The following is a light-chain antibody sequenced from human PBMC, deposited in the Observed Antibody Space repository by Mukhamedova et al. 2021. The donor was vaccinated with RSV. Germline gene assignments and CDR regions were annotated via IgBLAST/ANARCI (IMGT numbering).Light chain of an antibody. V-gene: IGKV3-20*01. CDR2: GAS. J-gene: IGKJ1*01. CDR1: QSVSSTY. CDR3: QQYGRSPGT. Sequence: GERATLSCRASQSVSSTYLAWYQQKPGQAPRLLIYGASSRAIGIPDRFSGSGSGTDFTLTISRLEPEDFAVYYCQQYGRSPGTFG.